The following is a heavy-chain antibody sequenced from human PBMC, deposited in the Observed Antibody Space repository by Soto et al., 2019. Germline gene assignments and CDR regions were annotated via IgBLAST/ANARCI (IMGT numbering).Heavy chain of an antibody. V-gene: IGHV1-69*01. CDR1: GGSFNSNA. Sequence: QVQLVQSGAEVKKPGSSVKVSCKASGGSFNSNAFSWVRQAPEQGLEWLGGIITIFSSANYAQKFQGRVTSTADESSSTIYMELGSLTPEDTAIYYCAKTTGATYILNGMDVWGTGTKVTVST. J-gene: IGHJ6*01. D-gene: IGHD5-12*01. CDR2: IITIFSSA. CDR3: AKTTGATYILNGMDV.